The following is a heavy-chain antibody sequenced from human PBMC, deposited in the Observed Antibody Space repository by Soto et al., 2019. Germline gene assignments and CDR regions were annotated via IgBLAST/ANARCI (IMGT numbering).Heavy chain of an antibody. CDR1: GGSISSSSYY. V-gene: IGHV4-39*01. D-gene: IGHD6-19*01. J-gene: IGHJ6*02. Sequence: SETLSLTCTVSGGSISSSSYYWGWIRQPPGKGLEWIGSIYYSGSTYYNPSLKSRVTISVDTSKNQFSQKLSSVTAADTAVYYCARLGKAVADYYYGMDVWGQGTTVTVSS. CDR2: IYYSGST. CDR3: ARLGKAVADYYYGMDV.